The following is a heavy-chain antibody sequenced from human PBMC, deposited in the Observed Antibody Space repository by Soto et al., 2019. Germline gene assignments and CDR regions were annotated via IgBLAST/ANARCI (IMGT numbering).Heavy chain of an antibody. V-gene: IGHV4-30-4*01. D-gene: IGHD6-19*01. CDR2: IYYRGST. CDR3: ARGVVFSGYSSGWYYFDY. J-gene: IGHJ4*02. CDR1: AGSISSGDYY. Sequence: SETLSLTCTVSAGSISSGDYYWSWIRQPPGKGLEWIGYIYYRGSTYYNPSLKSRFTISVDTSKNQFSLKLSSVTAADTAVYYCARGVVFSGYSSGWYYFDYWGQGTLVTVSS.